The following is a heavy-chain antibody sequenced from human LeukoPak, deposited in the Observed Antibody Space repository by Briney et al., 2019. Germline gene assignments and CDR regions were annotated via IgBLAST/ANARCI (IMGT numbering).Heavy chain of an antibody. CDR2: MYFSGST. CDR3: ARGAKYYYGSGSYHFDY. CDR1: GGSVSSSFYY. V-gene: IGHV4-39*01. J-gene: IGHJ4*02. Sequence: PSETLSLTCTVSGGSVSSSFYYWGWIRQPPGKGLEWIGSMYFSGSTHYNPSLKSRVTISVDTSKNQFSLKLTSVTAADTAVYYCARGAKYYYGSGSYHFDYWGQGTLVTVSS. D-gene: IGHD3-10*01.